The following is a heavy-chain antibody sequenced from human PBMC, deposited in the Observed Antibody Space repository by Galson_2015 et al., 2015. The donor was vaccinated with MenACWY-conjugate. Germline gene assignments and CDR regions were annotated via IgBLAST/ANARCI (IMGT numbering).Heavy chain of an antibody. CDR3: ARKIKAVAGENYYYYGMDV. CDR1: GFTFSNYW. J-gene: IGHJ6*02. Sequence: SLRLSCAASGFTFSNYWMSWVRQAPGKGLEWVANIKQDGSEKYYVDSVKGRFTISRDNAKISLYLQMNSLRAEDTAVYYCARKIKAVAGENYYYYGMDVWGQGTTVTVSS. D-gene: IGHD6-19*01. CDR2: IKQDGSEK. V-gene: IGHV3-7*03.